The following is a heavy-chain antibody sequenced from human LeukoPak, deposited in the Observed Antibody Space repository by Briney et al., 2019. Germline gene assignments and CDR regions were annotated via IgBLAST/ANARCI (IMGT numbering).Heavy chain of an antibody. Sequence: SVKVSCQASGGTFSRYAISWVRQAPGQGLEWMGRIIPIFGTANYAQKFQGRVTITTDESTSTAYMELSSLRSEDTAVYYCARDPYYYDSSGYYRDWGQGTLVTVSS. D-gene: IGHD3-22*01. CDR2: IIPIFGTA. J-gene: IGHJ4*02. CDR3: ARDPYYYDSSGYYRD. CDR1: GGTFSRYA. V-gene: IGHV1-69*05.